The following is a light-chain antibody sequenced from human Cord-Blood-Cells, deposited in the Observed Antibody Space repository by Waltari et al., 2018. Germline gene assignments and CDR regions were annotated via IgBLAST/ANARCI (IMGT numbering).Light chain of an antibody. CDR3: SSYTSSSTPV. CDR1: SRDVGGYNY. Sequence: QSALTQPASVSGSPGQSITISCTGTSRDVGGYNYGSWYQQHPGKAPQLMIYEVSNRPSGVSNRFSGSKSGNTASLTISGLQAEDEADYYCSSYTSSSTPVFGGGTKLTVL. J-gene: IGLJ2*01. V-gene: IGLV2-14*01. CDR2: EVS.